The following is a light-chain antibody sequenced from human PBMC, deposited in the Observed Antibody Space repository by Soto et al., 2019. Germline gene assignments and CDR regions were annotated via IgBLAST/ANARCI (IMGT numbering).Light chain of an antibody. CDR2: AAS. CDR1: QSIYKW. V-gene: IGKV1-12*01. CDR3: QQADSFPLT. J-gene: IGKJ4*01. Sequence: DIQLTQSPSSVSASIGGRVTISCRASQSIYKWLVWYQQKPGKAPKLLIYAASSLQSGVPSRFSGSGYGTEFTLTISSLQPEDSATYYCQQADSFPLTFGGGTEVAI.